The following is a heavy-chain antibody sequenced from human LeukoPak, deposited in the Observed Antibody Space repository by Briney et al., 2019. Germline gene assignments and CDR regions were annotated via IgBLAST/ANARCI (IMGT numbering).Heavy chain of an antibody. J-gene: IGHJ4*02. CDR3: ARDRGPPHYYDSSGYYFDY. CDR2: ISGSGGST. D-gene: IGHD3-22*01. CDR1: GFTFSSYA. Sequence: PGGCLRLSCAASGFTFSSYAMSWVRQAPGKGRGWGSAISGSGGSTYYADSVKGRFTISRDNSKNTLYLQMNSLRAEDTAGYYCARDRGPPHYYDSSGYYFDYWGQGTLVTVSS. V-gene: IGHV3-23*01.